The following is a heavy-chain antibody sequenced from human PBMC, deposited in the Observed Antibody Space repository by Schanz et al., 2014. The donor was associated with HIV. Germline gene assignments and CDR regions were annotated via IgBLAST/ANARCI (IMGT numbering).Heavy chain of an antibody. CDR2: ISDTGTT. CDR3: ASHYERRGSSYHYDFDY. Sequence: QVQLQESGPGLVKPSETLSLTCTVTGGSVTSGSGYRWSWIRQYPGKGLEWIGYISDTGTTYYNPSLKNGFFFQITPSQNDFSLMRSLVPAAVLAVYYGASHYERRGSSYHYDFDYWGQGTLVTVSS. CDR1: GGSVTSGSGYR. V-gene: IGHV4-31*03. D-gene: IGHD3-22*01. J-gene: IGHJ4*02.